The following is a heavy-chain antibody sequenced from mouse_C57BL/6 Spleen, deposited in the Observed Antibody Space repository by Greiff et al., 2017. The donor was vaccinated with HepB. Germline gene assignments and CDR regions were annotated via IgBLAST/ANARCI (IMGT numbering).Heavy chain of an antibody. Sequence: EVQLQQSGPELVKPGASVKISCKASGYTFTDYYMNWVKQSHGKSLEWIGDINPNNGGTSYNQKFKGKATLTVDKSSSTAYMELRSLTSEDSAVYYCARLGLGLAYWGQGTLVTVSA. J-gene: IGHJ3*01. CDR1: GYTFTDYY. D-gene: IGHD4-1*01. CDR2: INPNNGGT. CDR3: ARLGLGLAY. V-gene: IGHV1-26*01.